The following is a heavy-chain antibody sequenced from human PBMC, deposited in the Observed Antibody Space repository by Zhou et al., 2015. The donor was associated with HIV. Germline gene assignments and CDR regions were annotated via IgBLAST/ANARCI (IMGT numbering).Heavy chain of an antibody. Sequence: QVQLVQSGAEVKKPGSSVKVSCKASGGTFSSYAISWVRQAPGQGLEWMGGIIPIFGTANYAQKFQGRVTITADESTSTAYMELSSLRSEDTAVYYCARVLSYSSGWYGYWYFDLWGRGTLVTVSS. J-gene: IGHJ2*01. CDR3: ARVLSYSSGWYGYWYFDL. CDR1: GGTFSSYA. V-gene: IGHV1-69*12. CDR2: IIPIFGTA. D-gene: IGHD6-19*01.